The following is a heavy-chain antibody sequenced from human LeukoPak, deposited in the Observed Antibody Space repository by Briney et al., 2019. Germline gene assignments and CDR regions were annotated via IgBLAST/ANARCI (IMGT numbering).Heavy chain of an antibody. J-gene: IGHJ3*01. V-gene: IGHV1-2*02. CDR2: INPNSGGT. Sequence: ASVKVSCKASGYTFTGYYMHWVRQAPGQGLEWMGWINPNSGGTNYAQKFQGRVTMTRDTSISTAYMELSRLRSDDTAVYYCARSFGYCSSTSCFGPFNFWGQGTRVTVSS. CDR3: ARSFGYCSSTSCFGPFNF. D-gene: IGHD2-2*01. CDR1: GYTFTGYY.